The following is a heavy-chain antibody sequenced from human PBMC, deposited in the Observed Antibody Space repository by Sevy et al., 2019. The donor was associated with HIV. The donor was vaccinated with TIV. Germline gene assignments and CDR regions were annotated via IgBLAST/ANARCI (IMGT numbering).Heavy chain of an antibody. CDR3: AKGKGGVATIYGYYYYGMDV. CDR1: GFTFDDYA. CDR2: ISWNSGSI. Sequence: GGSLRLSCAASGFTFDDYAMHWVRQAPGKGLEWVSGISWNSGSIGYADSVKGRFAISRDNAKNSLYLQMNSLRAEDMALYYCAKGKGGVATIYGYYYYGMDVWGQGTTVTVSS. J-gene: IGHJ6*02. D-gene: IGHD5-12*01. V-gene: IGHV3-9*03.